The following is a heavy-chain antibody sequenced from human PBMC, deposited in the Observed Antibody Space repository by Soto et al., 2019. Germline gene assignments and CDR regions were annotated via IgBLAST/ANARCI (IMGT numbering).Heavy chain of an antibody. J-gene: IGHJ4*02. V-gene: IGHV3-30*18. CDR1: GFTFSSYG. CDR3: AKPKRSTYYYDSSGYGHFDY. CDR2: ISYDGSNK. Sequence: QVQLVESGGGVVQPGRSLRLSCAASGFTFSSYGMHWVRQAPGKGLEWVAVISYDGSNKYYADSVKGRFTISRDNSKNTLYLQMNSLRAEDTAVYYCAKPKRSTYYYDSSGYGHFDYWGQGTLVTVSS. D-gene: IGHD3-22*01.